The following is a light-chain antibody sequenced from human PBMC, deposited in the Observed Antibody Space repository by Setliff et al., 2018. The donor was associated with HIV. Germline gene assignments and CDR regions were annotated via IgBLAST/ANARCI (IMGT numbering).Light chain of an antibody. CDR1: NIGSKS. V-gene: IGLV3-21*03. J-gene: IGLJ2*01. Sequence: ELTQPPSVSVAPGNTARITCGGNNIGSKSVHWYQQKPGQAPVLVVYDDSDRPSGIPERISGSNSGSTATLTISRVEAGDEADYYCQVWDNIVDHSVIFGGGTKVTV. CDR3: QVWDNIVDHSVI. CDR2: DDS.